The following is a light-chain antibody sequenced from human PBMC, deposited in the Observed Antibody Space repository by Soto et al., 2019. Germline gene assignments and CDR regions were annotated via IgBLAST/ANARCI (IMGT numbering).Light chain of an antibody. CDR1: TGVVTSSHY. Sequence: QTVVTQEPSLTVSPGGTVSLTCASNTGVVTSSHYANWFQQKPGQPPRSLIYSTSNKHSWTPARISGSLLGGKAALTLSGVQPEDEADYYCLLFYGGTQPGVFGRGTKLTVL. CDR3: LLFYGGTQPGV. CDR2: STS. J-gene: IGLJ3*02. V-gene: IGLV7-43*01.